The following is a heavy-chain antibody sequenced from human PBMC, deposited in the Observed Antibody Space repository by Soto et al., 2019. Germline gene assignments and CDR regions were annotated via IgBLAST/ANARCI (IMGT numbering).Heavy chain of an antibody. CDR2: IVVGSGNT. Sequence: VASVKVSCKASGFTFTSSAMQWVRQARGQRLEWIGWIVVGSGNTNYAQKFQERVTITRDMSTSTAYMELSSLRSEDTAVYYCAASDFWSGSNWFDPWGQGTLVTVSS. J-gene: IGHJ5*02. CDR1: GFTFTSSA. D-gene: IGHD3-3*01. V-gene: IGHV1-58*02. CDR3: AASDFWSGSNWFDP.